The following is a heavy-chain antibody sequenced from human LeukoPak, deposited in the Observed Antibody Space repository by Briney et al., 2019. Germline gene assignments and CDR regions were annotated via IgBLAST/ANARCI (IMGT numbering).Heavy chain of an antibody. J-gene: IGHJ4*02. Sequence: GASVKVSCKVPGYTLSELSMHWVRQAPGKGLEWMGGFDPESDETIHAQKFQGRVTMTEDTLTGTAYMELSSLRSEDTAVYYCARGDRDIVVVPAAMKAPLDYWGQGTLVTVSS. CDR3: ARGDRDIVVVPAAMKAPLDY. CDR1: GYTLSELS. D-gene: IGHD2-2*01. CDR2: FDPESDET. V-gene: IGHV1-24*01.